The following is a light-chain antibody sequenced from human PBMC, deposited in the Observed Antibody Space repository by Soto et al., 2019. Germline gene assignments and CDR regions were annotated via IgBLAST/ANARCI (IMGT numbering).Light chain of an antibody. CDR3: LQHNNHPLT. CDR2: YAS. J-gene: IGKJ5*01. CDR1: RGISNY. V-gene: IGKV1-17*03. Sequence: DIQMTQFPSAMSASVGDTVTITCRASRGISNYLAWFQQKPGKVPKRLIYYASSLHSGVPSRFSGSGSGTEFTLTIRSLQPEDFATYYCLQHNNHPLTFGQGTRLEIK.